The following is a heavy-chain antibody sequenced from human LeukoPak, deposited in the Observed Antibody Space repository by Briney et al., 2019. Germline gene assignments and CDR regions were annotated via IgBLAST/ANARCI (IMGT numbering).Heavy chain of an antibody. CDR1: GCPFSSYY. CDR3: ASLVVPAAQFDC. Sequence: SETLSLTCTVSGCPFSSYYWSWIRQAPGKGLEWIGYIYYSGSANYNPSLKSRVTTTLDTSKNQFLLKLSSGTAADTAVYYCASLVVPAAQFDCWGQGTMVGVRS. CDR2: IYYSGSA. J-gene: IGHJ4*02. D-gene: IGHD2-2*01. V-gene: IGHV4-59*01.